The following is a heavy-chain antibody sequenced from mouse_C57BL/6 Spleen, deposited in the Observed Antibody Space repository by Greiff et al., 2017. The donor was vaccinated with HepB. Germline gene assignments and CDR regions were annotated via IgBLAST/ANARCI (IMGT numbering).Heavy chain of an antibody. CDR2: IDPENGDT. D-gene: IGHD1-1*01. Sequence: EVQLQQSGAELVRPGASVKLSCTASGFNIKDDYMHWVKQRPEQGLEWIGWIDPENGDTEYASKFQGKATITADTSSNTAYLQLSSLTSEYTAVYYCTFRLSLPFDYWGQGTTLTVSS. J-gene: IGHJ2*01. CDR1: GFNIKDDY. CDR3: TFRLSLPFDY. V-gene: IGHV14-4*01.